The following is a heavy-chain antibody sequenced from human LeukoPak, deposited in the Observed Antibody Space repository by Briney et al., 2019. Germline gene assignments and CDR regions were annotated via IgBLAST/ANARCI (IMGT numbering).Heavy chain of an antibody. V-gene: IGHV4-59*01. CDR2: IYYSGST. J-gene: IGHJ4*02. CDR3: ARGGREDTAMADLDY. D-gene: IGHD5-18*01. CDR1: GGSISSYY. Sequence: SETLSLTCTVSGGSISSYYWSWIRQPPGKGLEWIGYIYYSGSTNYNPSLKSRVTISVGTSKNQFSLKLSSVTAADTAVYYCARGGREDTAMADLDYWGQGTLVTVSS.